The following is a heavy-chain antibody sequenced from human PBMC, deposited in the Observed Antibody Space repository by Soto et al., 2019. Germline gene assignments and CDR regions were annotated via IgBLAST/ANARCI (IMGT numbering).Heavy chain of an antibody. Sequence: QVQLVQSGAEVKKPGASVKVSCKASGYTFTGYYMHWVRQAPGQGLEWMGWINPNSGGTNYAQKFQGRVTMTRDASISTAYMELSRLRSDDTAVYYCARGSSSQGDHLDYYYGMDVWGQGTTVTVSS. CDR1: GYTFTGYY. CDR3: ARGSSSQGDHLDYYYGMDV. V-gene: IGHV1-2*02. J-gene: IGHJ6*02. D-gene: IGHD6-6*01. CDR2: INPNSGGT.